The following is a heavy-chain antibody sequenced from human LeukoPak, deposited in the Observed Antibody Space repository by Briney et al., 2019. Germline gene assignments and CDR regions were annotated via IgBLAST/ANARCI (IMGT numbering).Heavy chain of an antibody. J-gene: IGHJ5*02. CDR1: GGSISSSSYY. D-gene: IGHD3-9*01. V-gene: IGHV4-39*07. Sequence: SETLSLTCTVSGGSISSSSYYWGWIRQPPGKGLEWIGEINHSGSTNYNPSLKSRVTISVDTSKNQFSLKLSSVTAADTAVYYCARGRRYFDWLLSYNWFDPWGQGTLVTVSS. CDR2: INHSGST. CDR3: ARGRRYFDWLLSYNWFDP.